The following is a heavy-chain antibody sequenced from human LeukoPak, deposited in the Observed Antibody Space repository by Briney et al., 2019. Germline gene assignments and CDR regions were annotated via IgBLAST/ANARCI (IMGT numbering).Heavy chain of an antibody. CDR2: IFSGGSS. D-gene: IGHD2-2*01. J-gene: IGHJ4*02. CDR1: GVSLSRYF. CDR3: ARSPPAPKQFDS. Sequence: SDTLSLTCTVSGVSLSRYFWRWIRQPPGKGLEEIGYIFSGGSSNYYPSLKSRVTMSVDTSKNQIVLKLYSVIATDTAVYYCARSPPAPKQFDSWGQGILVTVSS. V-gene: IGHV4-4*09.